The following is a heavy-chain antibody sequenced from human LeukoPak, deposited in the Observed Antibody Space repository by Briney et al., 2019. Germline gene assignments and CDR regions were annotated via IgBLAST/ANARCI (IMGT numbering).Heavy chain of an antibody. V-gene: IGHV3-7*01. J-gene: IGHJ4*02. CDR2: IKEDGREK. CDR1: GFTFSSFW. D-gene: IGHD3-16*01. Sequence: GSLRLSCAASGFTFSSFWMSWIRQAPGKGLEWVANIKEDGREKYYVDSVKGRFTISRDNAKNSLYLQMNNLKAEDTAMYYCVRFMRGTIGGDNWGQGTLVTVSA. CDR3: VRFMRGTIGGDN.